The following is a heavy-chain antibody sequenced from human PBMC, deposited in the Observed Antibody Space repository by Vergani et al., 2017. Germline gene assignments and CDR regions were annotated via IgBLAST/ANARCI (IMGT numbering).Heavy chain of an antibody. CDR1: GGSISSYY. CDR2: IYYSGST. J-gene: IGHJ3*02. Sequence: QVQLQESGPGLVKPSETLSLTCTVSGGSISSYYWSWIRQPPGKGLEWIGYIYYSGSTNYNPSHKSRVTISVDTSKHQFSLKLSSVTAADTAVYYCASEPSGYDSCAFDIWGQGTMVTVSS. D-gene: IGHD5-12*01. CDR3: ASEPSGYDSCAFDI. V-gene: IGHV4-59*01.